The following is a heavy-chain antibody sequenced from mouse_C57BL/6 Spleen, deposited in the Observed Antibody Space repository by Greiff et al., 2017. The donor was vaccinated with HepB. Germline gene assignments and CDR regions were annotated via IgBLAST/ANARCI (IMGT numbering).Heavy chain of an antibody. CDR3: ARRGEVIDGYSLYFDY. V-gene: IGHV8-12*01. CDR1: GFSLSTSGMG. Sequence: QVTLKVCGPGILQSSQTLSLTCSFSGFSLSTSGMGLSWIRQPSGKGLEWLAHIYWDDAKRYNPSLKSRLTISKDTSRNQVFLKITSVDTADTATYYCARRGEVIDGYSLYFDYWGQGTTLTVSA. J-gene: IGHJ2*01. CDR2: IYWDDAK. D-gene: IGHD2-3*01.